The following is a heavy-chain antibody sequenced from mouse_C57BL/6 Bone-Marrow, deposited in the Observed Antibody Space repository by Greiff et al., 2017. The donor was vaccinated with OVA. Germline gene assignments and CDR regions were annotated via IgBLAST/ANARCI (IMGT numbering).Heavy chain of an antibody. V-gene: IGHV1-80*01. CDR1: GYAFSSYW. CDR2: IYPGDGDT. CDR3: ARPGSIYPLAMDY. J-gene: IGHJ4*01. D-gene: IGHD1-1*01. Sequence: QVQLQQSGAELVKPGASVKISCKASGYAFSSYWMNWVKQRPGKGLEWIGQIYPGDGDTNYNGKFKGKATLTADKSSSTAYMQLSSLTSECSAVYFCARPGSIYPLAMDYWGQGTSVTVSS.